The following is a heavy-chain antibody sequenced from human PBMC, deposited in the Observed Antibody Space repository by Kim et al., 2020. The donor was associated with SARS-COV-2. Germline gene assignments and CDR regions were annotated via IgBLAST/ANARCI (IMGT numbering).Heavy chain of an antibody. V-gene: IGHV3-9*01. CDR3: AKAGSSGWSFDY. CDR1: GFTFDDYA. J-gene: IGHJ4*02. CDR2: ISWSSGSI. Sequence: GGSLRLSCAASGFTFDDYAMHWVRQAPGKGLEWVSGISWSSGSIGYADSVKGRFTISRDNAKNSLYLQMNSLRAEDTALYYCAKAGSSGWSFDYWGQGTLVTVSS. D-gene: IGHD6-19*01.